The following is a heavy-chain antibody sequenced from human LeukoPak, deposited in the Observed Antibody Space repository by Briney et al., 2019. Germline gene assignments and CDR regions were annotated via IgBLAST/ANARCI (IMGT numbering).Heavy chain of an antibody. CDR1: GYTFTSYG. V-gene: IGHV1-18*04. Sequence: ASVKVSCTASGYTFTSYGISSVRQAPGQGLEWMGWITAYNVNTNYAQKLQGRVAMTTDTSTSTAYMELRSLRSDDTAVYYCARDFGPPDIAAAGHFDYWGQGTLVTVSS. CDR3: ARDFGPPDIAAAGHFDY. J-gene: IGHJ4*02. D-gene: IGHD6-13*01. CDR2: ITAYNVNT.